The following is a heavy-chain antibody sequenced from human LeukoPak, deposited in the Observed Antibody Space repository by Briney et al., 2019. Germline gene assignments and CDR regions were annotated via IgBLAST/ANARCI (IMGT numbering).Heavy chain of an antibody. CDR1: GYTFTGYY. CDR3: ARDLANPGIAAGDWGAFDI. D-gene: IGHD6-13*01. V-gene: IGHV1-2*02. Sequence: ASVKVSCKASGYTFTGYYMHWVRQAPGQGLEWMGWINPNSGGTNYAQKFQGRVTMTRDTSISTAYMELSRLRSDDTAVYYCARDLANPGIAAGDWGAFDIWGQGTMVTVSS. CDR2: INPNSGGT. J-gene: IGHJ3*02.